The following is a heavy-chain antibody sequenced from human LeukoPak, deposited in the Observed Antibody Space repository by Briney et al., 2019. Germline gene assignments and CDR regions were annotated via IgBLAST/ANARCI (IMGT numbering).Heavy chain of an antibody. CDR3: ARAYSHLAAGIDY. Sequence: ASVTVSCTASAYTFTGYYMHWVRQAPGQGLEWMGWTNPNSGGTNYAQKFQGRVTMTRDTDISTAYMELSRLRSDDTAEYYWARAYSHLAAGIDYWGQGTLVTGSS. CDR1: AYTFTGYY. J-gene: IGHJ4*02. D-gene: IGHD6-13*01. CDR2: TNPNSGGT. V-gene: IGHV1-2*02.